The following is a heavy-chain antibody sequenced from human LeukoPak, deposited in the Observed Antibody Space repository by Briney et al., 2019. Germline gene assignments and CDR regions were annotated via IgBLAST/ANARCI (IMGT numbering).Heavy chain of an antibody. CDR1: EFTFRNHW. J-gene: IGHJ6*02. CDR2: INGDGRTT. V-gene: IGHV3-74*01. Sequence: PGGSLRLSCAASEFTFRNHWMHWVRQAPGKGLVWVSHINGDGRTTTYADSVKGRFTISRDNAKNTLYLQVNGLRVDDTAVYYCAGDGHYGMYVWGQGTTVTVSS. CDR3: AGDGHYGMYV.